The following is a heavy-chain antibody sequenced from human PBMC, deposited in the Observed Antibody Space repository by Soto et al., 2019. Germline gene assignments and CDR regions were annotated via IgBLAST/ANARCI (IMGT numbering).Heavy chain of an antibody. V-gene: IGHV3-74*01. CDR2: INSDGSST. CDR3: ARDRLHPYGSGSYYNYYYYGMDV. CDR1: GFTFSSYW. D-gene: IGHD3-10*01. J-gene: IGHJ6*02. Sequence: PGGSLRLSCAASGFTFSSYWMHWVRQAPGKGLVWVSRINSDGSSTSYADSVKGRFTISRDNAKNTLYLQMNSLRAEDTAVYYCARDRLHPYGSGSYYNYYYYGMDVWGQGTTVTVSS.